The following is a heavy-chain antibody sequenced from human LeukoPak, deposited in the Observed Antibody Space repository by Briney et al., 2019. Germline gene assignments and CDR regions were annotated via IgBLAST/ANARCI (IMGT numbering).Heavy chain of an antibody. V-gene: IGHV4-31*03. CDR3: ARDVRQTGIAAAGTNWFDP. J-gene: IGHJ5*02. CDR1: GGSISSGGYY. D-gene: IGHD6-13*01. CDR2: IYYSGST. Sequence: PSETLSLTCTVSGGSISSGGYYWSWIRQHPGKGLEWIGYIYYSGSTYYNPSLKSRVTISVDTSKNQFSLKLSSVTAADPAVYYCARDVRQTGIAAAGTNWFDPWGQGTLVTVSS.